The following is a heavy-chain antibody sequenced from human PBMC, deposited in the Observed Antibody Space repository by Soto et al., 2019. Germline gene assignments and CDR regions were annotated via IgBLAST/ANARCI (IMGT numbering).Heavy chain of an antibody. CDR1: GYSFTSYW. D-gene: IGHD2-15*01. CDR2: IYPGDSDT. CDR3: ASVYCSGGSRYSGYVYFDY. J-gene: IGHJ4*02. Sequence: GESLKISCKGSGYSFTSYWIGWVRQMPGKGLEWMGIIYPGDSDTRYSPSFQGQVTISADKSISTAYLQWSSLKASDTAMYYCASVYCSGGSRYSGYVYFDYWGQGTLVTVSS. V-gene: IGHV5-51*01.